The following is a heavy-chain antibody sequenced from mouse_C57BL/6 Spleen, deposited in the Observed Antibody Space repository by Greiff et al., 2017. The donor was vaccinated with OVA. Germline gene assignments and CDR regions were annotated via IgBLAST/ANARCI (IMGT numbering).Heavy chain of an antibody. V-gene: IGHV1-64*01. CDR3: ARYGTTVVATGDY. D-gene: IGHD1-1*01. CDR2: IHPNSGST. Sequence: QVQLQQPGAELVKPGASVKLSCKASGYTFNSYWMHWVKQRPGQGLEWIGMIHPNSGSTKSNEKFKSKATLTVDKSSSTAYMQLSSLTSEDSAVYYCARYGTTVVATGDYWGQGTTLTVSS. J-gene: IGHJ2*01. CDR1: GYTFNSYW.